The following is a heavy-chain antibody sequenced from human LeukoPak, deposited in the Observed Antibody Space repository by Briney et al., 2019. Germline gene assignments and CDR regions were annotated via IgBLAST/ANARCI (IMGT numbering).Heavy chain of an antibody. V-gene: IGHV1-2*02. J-gene: IGHJ5*02. D-gene: IGHD5-18*01. Sequence: GASVKVSCKASGYTFTGYYMHWVRQAPGQGLEWMGWINPNSGGTNYAQKFQGRVTMTRDTSISTAYMELSRLRSDDTAVYYCARASQLWLLGPKQEDYCLCFDPWGQGALVTVSS. CDR1: GYTFTGYY. CDR3: ARASQLWLLGPKQEDYCLCFDP. CDR2: INPNSGGT.